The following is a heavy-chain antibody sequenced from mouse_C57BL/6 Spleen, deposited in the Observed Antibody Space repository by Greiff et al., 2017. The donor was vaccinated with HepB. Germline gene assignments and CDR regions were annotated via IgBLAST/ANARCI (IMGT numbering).Heavy chain of an antibody. CDR3: ARSPYYGSRYFDV. CDR1: GYTFTSYW. D-gene: IGHD1-1*01. V-gene: IGHV1-64*01. Sequence: QVHVKQPGAELVKPGASVKLSCKASGYTFTSYWMHWVKQRPGQGLEWIGMIHPNSGSTNYNEKFKSKATLTVDKSSSTAYMQLSSLTSEDSAVYYCARSPYYGSRYFDVWGTGTTVTVSS. CDR2: IHPNSGST. J-gene: IGHJ1*03.